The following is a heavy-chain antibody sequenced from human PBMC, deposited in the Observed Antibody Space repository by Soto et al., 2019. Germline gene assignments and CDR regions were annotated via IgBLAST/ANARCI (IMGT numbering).Heavy chain of an antibody. CDR2: INRSGNT. CDR1: GGSFSGYY. V-gene: IGHV4-34*01. CDR3: ARAGTGLRWDIDY. J-gene: IGHJ4*02. D-gene: IGHD4-17*01. Sequence: PSETLSLTCTIYGGSFSGYYWSWIRQAPGKGLEWIGEINRSGNTNYNPSLKSRVTMSVDTSKNQFSIKLNSVTAADTAVYYCARAGTGLRWDIDYWGQGTLVTVSS.